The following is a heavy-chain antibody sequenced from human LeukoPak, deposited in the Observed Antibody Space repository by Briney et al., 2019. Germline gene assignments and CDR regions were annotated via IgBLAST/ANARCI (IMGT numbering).Heavy chain of an antibody. CDR1: GFTFSTYA. CDR3: AKALVEYSGYVNPDAFDI. Sequence: GGSLRLSCGASGFTFSTYAMSWVRQAPGKGLEWVSAIIGGGGTTYYADFVKGRFTISRDNSRSTLYLQMNSLRAEDTAVYYCAKALVEYSGYVNPDAFDIWGQGTMVTVSS. V-gene: IGHV3-23*01. D-gene: IGHD5-12*01. J-gene: IGHJ3*02. CDR2: IIGGGGTT.